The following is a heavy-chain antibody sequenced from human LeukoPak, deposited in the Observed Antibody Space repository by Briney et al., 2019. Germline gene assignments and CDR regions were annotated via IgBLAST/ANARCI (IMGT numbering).Heavy chain of an antibody. CDR3: ARHSIQLWSMYYFDY. D-gene: IGHD5-18*01. V-gene: IGHV3-21*01. Sequence: PGGSLRLSCAASGFTPSSYSMNWVRQAPGQGLEWVSSISSSSSYIYYADSVKGRFTISRDNAKNSLYLQMNSLRAEDTAVYYCARHSIQLWSMYYFDYWGQGTLVTVSS. CDR1: GFTPSSYS. CDR2: ISSSSSYI. J-gene: IGHJ4*02.